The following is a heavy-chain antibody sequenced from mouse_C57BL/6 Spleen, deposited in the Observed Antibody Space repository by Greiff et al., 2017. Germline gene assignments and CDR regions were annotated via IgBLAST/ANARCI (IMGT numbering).Heavy chain of an antibody. V-gene: IGHV5-4*01. D-gene: IGHD1-1*01. J-gene: IGHJ3*01. Sequence: EVKLMESGGGLVKPGGSLKLSCAASGFTFSSYAMSWVRQTPEKRLEWVATISDGGSYTYYPDNVKGRFTISRDNAKNNLYLQMSHLKSEDTAMYYCAREGFTTVVASPFAYWGQGTLVTVSA. CDR2: ISDGGSYT. CDR3: AREGFTTVVASPFAY. CDR1: GFTFSSYA.